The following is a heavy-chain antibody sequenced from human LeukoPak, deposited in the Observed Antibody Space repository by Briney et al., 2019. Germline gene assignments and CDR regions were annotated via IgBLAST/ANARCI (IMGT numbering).Heavy chain of an antibody. J-gene: IGHJ4*02. Sequence: AAVKVSCKASGYKFIDDYMHWVRQAPGQGLEFMGWINPDSGFTNYAQKFKGRVTMTRDTSISTAYLEVRSLTSDDTAVYYCAPTAEAYTSWWKVWGQGTLVTVSS. CDR3: APTAEAYTSWWKV. CDR2: INPDSGFT. CDR1: GYKFIDDY. V-gene: IGHV1-2*02. D-gene: IGHD3-16*01.